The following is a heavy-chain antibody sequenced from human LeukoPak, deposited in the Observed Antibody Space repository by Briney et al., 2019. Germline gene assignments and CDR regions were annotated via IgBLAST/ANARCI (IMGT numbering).Heavy chain of an antibody. V-gene: IGHV3-11*06. J-gene: IGHJ4*02. CDR3: ARARSMVRGKYYFDY. D-gene: IGHD3-10*01. CDR1: GFTFSDYY. Sequence: GGSLRLSCAASGFTFSDYYMSWIRQAPGKGLEWVSSISSSSSYIYYADSVKGRFTISRDNAKNSLYLQMNSLRAKDTAVYYCARARSMVRGKYYFDYWGQGTLVTVSS. CDR2: ISSSSSYI.